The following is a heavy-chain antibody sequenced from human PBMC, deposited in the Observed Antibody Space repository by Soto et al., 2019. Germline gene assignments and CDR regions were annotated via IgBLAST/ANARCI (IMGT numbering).Heavy chain of an antibody. CDR1: GYSFISYW. J-gene: IGHJ4*02. CDR3: TRHTSDRYGSDY. D-gene: IGHD5-18*01. CDR2: IYAGDSET. V-gene: IGHV5-51*01. Sequence: GESLKISCKGSGYSFISYWIGWVRQMPGEGLELMGIIYAGDSETRYSPSFQGQVSISVDKSMSTAYLQWSSLKASDTAMYYCTRHTSDRYGSDYWGQGTLVTVSS.